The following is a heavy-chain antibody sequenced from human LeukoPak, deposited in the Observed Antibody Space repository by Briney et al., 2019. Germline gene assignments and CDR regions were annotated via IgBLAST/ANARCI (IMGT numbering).Heavy chain of an antibody. Sequence: PSETLSLTCAVYGGSFSGYYWSWIRQPPGKGLEWIGEINHSGSTNYNPSLKSRVTISVDTSKNQFSLKLSSVTAADTAVYYCARGGLSPNIVVVPAAVGGYYYGMDVWGQGTTVTVSS. CDR3: ARGGLSPNIVVVPAAVGGYYYGMDV. CDR2: INHSGST. D-gene: IGHD2-2*01. CDR1: GGSFSGYY. V-gene: IGHV4-34*01. J-gene: IGHJ6*02.